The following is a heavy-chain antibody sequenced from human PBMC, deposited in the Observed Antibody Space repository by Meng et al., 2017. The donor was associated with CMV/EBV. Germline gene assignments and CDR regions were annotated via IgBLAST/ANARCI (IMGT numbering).Heavy chain of an antibody. Sequence: SVKVSCKASGFTFTSSAVQWVRQARGQRLEWIGWIVVGSGNTNYAQKFQERVTITRDMSTSTAYMELSSLRSEDTAAYYCAADPMIVVVITTVRVFDYWGQGTPVTVSS. J-gene: IGHJ4*02. D-gene: IGHD3-22*01. CDR1: GFTFTSSA. CDR2: IVVGSGNT. V-gene: IGHV1-58*01. CDR3: AADPMIVVVITTVRVFDY.